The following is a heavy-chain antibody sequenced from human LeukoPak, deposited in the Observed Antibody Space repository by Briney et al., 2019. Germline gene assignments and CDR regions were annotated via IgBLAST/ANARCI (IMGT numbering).Heavy chain of an antibody. V-gene: IGHV1-69*05. Sequence: SVKVSCKASGGTFSSYAISWVRQAPGQGLEWMGGIIPIFGTANYAQKFQGRVTITTDESTSTAYMELSSLRSEDTAVYYCARGPFGVVSHYYYYNMDVWGKGTTVTVSS. CDR2: IIPIFGTA. J-gene: IGHJ6*03. CDR3: ARGPFGVVSHYYYYNMDV. D-gene: IGHD3-3*01. CDR1: GGTFSSYA.